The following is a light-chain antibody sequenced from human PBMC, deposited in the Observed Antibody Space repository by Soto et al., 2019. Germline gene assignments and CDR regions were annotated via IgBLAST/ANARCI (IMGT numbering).Light chain of an antibody. CDR3: QQYNNYSWT. CDR1: QSISSW. CDR2: DAS. J-gene: IGKJ1*01. Sequence: DIQMTQSPSTLSASVGDRVTITCRASQSISSWLAWYQQKPGKAPKLLIYDASSLDSGVPSRFSGSGSGTEFTLTFSSLQPDDFATYYCQQYNNYSWTFGQGTKVDIK. V-gene: IGKV1-5*01.